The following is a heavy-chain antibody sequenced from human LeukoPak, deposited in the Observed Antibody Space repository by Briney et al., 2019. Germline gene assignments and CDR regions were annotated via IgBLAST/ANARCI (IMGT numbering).Heavy chain of an antibody. Sequence: SVKVSCKASGGTFSSYAISWVRQAPGQGLEWMGRIIPILGIANYAQKFQGRVTITADKSTSTAYMELSSLRSEDTAVYYCAREYYYGSGTSQGAFDIWGQGTMVTVSS. CDR3: AREYYYGSGTSQGAFDI. J-gene: IGHJ3*02. V-gene: IGHV1-69*04. CDR1: GGTFSSYA. D-gene: IGHD3-10*01. CDR2: IIPILGIA.